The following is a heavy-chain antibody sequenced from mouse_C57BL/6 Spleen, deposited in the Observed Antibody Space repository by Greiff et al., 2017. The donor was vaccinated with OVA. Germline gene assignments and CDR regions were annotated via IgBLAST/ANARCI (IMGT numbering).Heavy chain of an antibody. D-gene: IGHD1-1*01. CDR2: ISSGGDYI. V-gene: IGHV5-9-1*02. Sequence: EVKLEESGEGLVKPGGSLKLSCAASGFTFSSYAMSCVRQTPEKRLEWVAYISSGGDYIYYADTVKGRFTISRDNARNTLYLQMSSLKSEDTAMYYCTRGAVVARGYFDVWGTGTTVTVSS. J-gene: IGHJ1*03. CDR3: TRGAVVARGYFDV. CDR1: GFTFSSYA.